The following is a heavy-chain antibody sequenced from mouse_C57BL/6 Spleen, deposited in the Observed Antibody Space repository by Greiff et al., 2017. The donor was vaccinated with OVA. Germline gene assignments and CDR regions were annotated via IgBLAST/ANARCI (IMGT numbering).Heavy chain of an antibody. Sequence: QVQLQQPGAELVRPGSSVKLSCKASGYTFTSYWMHWVKQRPIQGLEWIGNIDPSDSETHYNQKFKDKATLTVDKSSSTAYMQLSSLTYEDSAVYYCARWGAGWFAYWGQGTLVTVSA. CDR2: IDPSDSET. J-gene: IGHJ3*01. V-gene: IGHV1-52*01. CDR3: ARWGAGWFAY. CDR1: GYTFTSYW.